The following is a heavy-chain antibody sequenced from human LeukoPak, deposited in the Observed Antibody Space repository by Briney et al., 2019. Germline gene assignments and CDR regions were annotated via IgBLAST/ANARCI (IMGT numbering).Heavy chain of an antibody. CDR3: AKGGSSLAYYYYMDV. CDR1: GFTFSSYG. D-gene: IGHD6-6*01. Sequence: PGGSLRLSCAASGFTFSSYGMHWVRQAPGKGLEWVAVISYDGSNKYYADSVKGRFTISRDNSKNSLYLQMNSLRAEDMALYYCAKGGSSLAYYYYMDVWGKGTTVTVSS. CDR2: ISYDGSNK. V-gene: IGHV3-30*18. J-gene: IGHJ6*03.